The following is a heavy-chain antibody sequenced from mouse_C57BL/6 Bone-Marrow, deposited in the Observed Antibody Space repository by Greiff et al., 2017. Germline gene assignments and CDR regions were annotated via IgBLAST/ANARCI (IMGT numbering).Heavy chain of an antibody. CDR3: ASGEKFYYYPLGFAY. CDR2: ILPGSGST. V-gene: IGHV1-9*01. Sequence: QVQLQQSGAELMKPGASVKLSCKATGYTFTGYWIEWVKQRPGHGLEWIGEILPGSGSTNYNEKFKGKAPFTADTSSNTAYMQLSSLTTEDSAIYYCASGEKFYYYPLGFAYWGQGTLVTVSA. J-gene: IGHJ3*01. D-gene: IGHD1-1*01. CDR1: GYTFTGYW.